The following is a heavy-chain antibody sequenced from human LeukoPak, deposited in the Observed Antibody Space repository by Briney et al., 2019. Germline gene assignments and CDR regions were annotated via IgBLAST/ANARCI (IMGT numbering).Heavy chain of an antibody. CDR1: GVSISNYY. V-gene: IGHV4-59*08. CDR2: YYYSGNT. D-gene: IGHD6-19*01. J-gene: IGHJ4*02. Sequence: SETLSLTCTVSGVSISNYYWSWIRQPPGKGLEWIGYYYYSGNTNYNPSLKSRVTISADTSKNQFSLRLFSVTAADTAVYYCARLKGYSSGWYPSYYFDYWGQGTLVTVSS. CDR3: ARLKGYSSGWYPSYYFDY.